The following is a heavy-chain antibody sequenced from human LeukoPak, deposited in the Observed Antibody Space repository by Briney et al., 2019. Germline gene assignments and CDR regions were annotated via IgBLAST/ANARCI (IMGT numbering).Heavy chain of an antibody. V-gene: IGHV1-24*01. J-gene: IGHJ4*02. D-gene: IGHD3-22*01. CDR1: GYTLTELS. Sequence: ASVKVSCKVSGYTLTELSMYWVRQAPGKGLEWMGGFDPEDGETIYAQKFQGRVTMTEDTSTDTAYMELSSLRSEDTAVYYCATRPDYYDSSGYYFWGQGTLVTVSS. CDR3: ATRPDYYDSSGYYF. CDR2: FDPEDGET.